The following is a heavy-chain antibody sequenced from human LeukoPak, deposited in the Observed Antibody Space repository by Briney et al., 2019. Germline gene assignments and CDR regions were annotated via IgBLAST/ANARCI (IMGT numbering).Heavy chain of an antibody. CDR3: AKNYDILTGPAPVDV. Sequence: GGSLRLSCAASGFTFSSYAMSWVRQAPGKGLEWVSAISGSGGSTYYADSVKGRFTISRDNSKNTLYLQMNSLRAEDTAVYYCAKNYDILTGPAPVDVWGQGTTVTVSS. CDR1: GFTFSSYA. V-gene: IGHV3-23*01. D-gene: IGHD3-9*01. J-gene: IGHJ6*02. CDR2: ISGSGGST.